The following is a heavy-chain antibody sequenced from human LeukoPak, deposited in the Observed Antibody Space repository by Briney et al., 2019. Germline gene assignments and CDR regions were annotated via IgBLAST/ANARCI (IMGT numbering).Heavy chain of an antibody. V-gene: IGHV1-24*01. CDR3: ATDLSYYYGSGSPPFDY. J-gene: IGHJ4*02. D-gene: IGHD3-10*01. Sequence: ASVKVSCKVSGYTLTELSMHWVRQAPGKGLEWMGGFDPEDGETIYAQKFQGRVTMTEDTSTDTAYMELSSLRSEDTAVYYCATDLSYYYGSGSPPFDYWGQGTLVTVSS. CDR2: FDPEDGET. CDR1: GYTLTELS.